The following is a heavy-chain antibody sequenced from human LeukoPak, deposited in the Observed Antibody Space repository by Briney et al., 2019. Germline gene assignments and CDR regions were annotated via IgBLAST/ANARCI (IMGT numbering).Heavy chain of an antibody. CDR3: ARAYGEYSGSYYWGSDFDY. J-gene: IGHJ4*02. D-gene: IGHD1-26*01. CDR1: GGSISSGDYY. V-gene: IGHV4-30-4*08. CDR2: IYYSGST. Sequence: PSETLSLTCTVSGGSISSGDYYWSWIRQPPGKGLEWIGYIYYSGSTYYNPSLKSRVTISVDTSKNQFSLKLSSVTAADTAVYYCARAYGEYSGSYYWGSDFDYWGQGTLVTVSS.